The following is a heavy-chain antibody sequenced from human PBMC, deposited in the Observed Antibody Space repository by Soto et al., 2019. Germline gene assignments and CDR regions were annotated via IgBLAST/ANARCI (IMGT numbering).Heavy chain of an antibody. D-gene: IGHD5-18*01. CDR1: GYSINSGYY. CDR3: ARVFGYSYGYSDY. V-gene: IGHV4-38-2*01. CDR2: IYHTGST. Sequence: SETLSLTCAVSGYSINSGYYWGWIRQPPGKGLEWIGSIYHTGSTYYNPSLKCRVTISVDTSKNQFSLKLISVTAADTAVYYCARVFGYSYGYSDYWGQGTLVTVSS. J-gene: IGHJ4*02.